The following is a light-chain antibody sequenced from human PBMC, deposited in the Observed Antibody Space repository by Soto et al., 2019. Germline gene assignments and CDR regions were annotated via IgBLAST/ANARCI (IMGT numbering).Light chain of an antibody. Sequence: EIVMTQSPATLSVSPGDRATLSCRASQSLSSTYLAWYQQKPGQAPRLLVYGTSSRATGIPDRFSGSGSGTAFTLSISRLEPEDFAVYYCQQYGSLSFCGGTKVDIK. CDR2: GTS. CDR3: QQYGSLS. J-gene: IGKJ4*01. CDR1: QSLSSTY. V-gene: IGKV3-20*01.